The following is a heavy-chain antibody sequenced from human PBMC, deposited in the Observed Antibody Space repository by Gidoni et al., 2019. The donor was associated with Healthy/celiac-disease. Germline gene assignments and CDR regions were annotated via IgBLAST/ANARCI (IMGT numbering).Heavy chain of an antibody. CDR1: GFTFSSYG. Sequence: QVQLVASGGGVVQPGRSLRLSCAASGFTFSSYGMHWVRQAPGTGLEWVAVISYDGSNKYYADSVKGRFTISRDNSKNTLYLQRNSLRAEDTAVYDCAKDVSYRNWDYWGQGTLVTVSS. D-gene: IGHD4-4*01. CDR3: AKDVSYRNWDY. CDR2: ISYDGSNK. J-gene: IGHJ4*02. V-gene: IGHV3-30*18.